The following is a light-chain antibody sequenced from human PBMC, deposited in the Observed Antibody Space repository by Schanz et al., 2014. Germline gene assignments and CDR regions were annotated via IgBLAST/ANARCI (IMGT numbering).Light chain of an antibody. CDR2: GAS. CDR1: QSVSSSY. Sequence: EIVLTQSPGTLSLSPGERATLSCRASQSVSSSYLAWYQQKPGQAPRLLIYGASSRATGIPDRFSGSGSGTLFTLTISRLEPEDFAVYYCQQYGSSPKTFGQGTKVEIK. J-gene: IGKJ1*01. CDR3: QQYGSSPKT. V-gene: IGKV3-20*01.